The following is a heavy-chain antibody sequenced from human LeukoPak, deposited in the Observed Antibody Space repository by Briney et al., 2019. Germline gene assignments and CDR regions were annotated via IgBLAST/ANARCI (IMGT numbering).Heavy chain of an antibody. D-gene: IGHD2-2*01. J-gene: IGHJ5*02. Sequence: GESLKISCKGSGYSFTSYWISWVSQMPGKGLEWMGRIDPSDSYTNYSPSFQGHVTISADKSISTAYLQWSSLKASDTAMYYCARHPDIVVVPADDWFDPWGQGTLVTVSS. CDR1: GYSFTSYW. V-gene: IGHV5-10-1*01. CDR2: IDPSDSYT. CDR3: ARHPDIVVVPADDWFDP.